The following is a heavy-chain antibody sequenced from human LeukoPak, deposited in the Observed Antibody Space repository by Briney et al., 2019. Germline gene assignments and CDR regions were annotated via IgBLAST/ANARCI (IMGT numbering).Heavy chain of an antibody. CDR1: GFTFSSYW. V-gene: IGHV3-7*01. CDR2: IKQDGSEK. D-gene: IGHD3-22*01. J-gene: IGHJ4*02. CDR3: ARDLTWNSSAPEGGP. Sequence: GGSLRLSCAASGFTFSSYWMNWVRQAPGKGLEWVANIKQDGSEKFYVDSVKGRFTISRDNAKNSLFLQMNSLRAEDTAVYSCARDLTWNSSAPEGGPWGQGTLVTVSS.